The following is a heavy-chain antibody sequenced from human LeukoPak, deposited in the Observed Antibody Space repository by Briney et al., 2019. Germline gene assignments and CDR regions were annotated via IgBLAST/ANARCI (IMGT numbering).Heavy chain of an antibody. CDR3: AKDTSIAAAGGTFFDY. V-gene: IGHV3-9*01. Sequence: GGSLRLSCAASGFTFDDYAMHWVRQAPGKGLEWVSGIGWNSGSIGYADSVKGRFTISRDNAKNSLYLQMNSLRAEDTALYYCAKDTSIAAAGGTFFDYWGQGTLVTVSS. CDR2: IGWNSGSI. J-gene: IGHJ4*02. D-gene: IGHD6-13*01. CDR1: GFTFDDYA.